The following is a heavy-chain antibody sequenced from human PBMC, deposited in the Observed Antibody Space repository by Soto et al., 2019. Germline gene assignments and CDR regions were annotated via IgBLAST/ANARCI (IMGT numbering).Heavy chain of an antibody. CDR2: ISGSGGST. CDR1: GFTFSSYA. CDR3: AKGSTYSSGWYRIDY. Sequence: EVELLESGGGLVQPGGSLRLSCAASGFTFSSYAMSWVRQAPGKGLEWVSAISGSGGSTYYADSVKGRFTISRDNSKNTLYLQMNSLRAEDTAVYYCAKGSTYSSGWYRIDYWGQGTLVTVSS. D-gene: IGHD6-19*01. V-gene: IGHV3-23*01. J-gene: IGHJ4*02.